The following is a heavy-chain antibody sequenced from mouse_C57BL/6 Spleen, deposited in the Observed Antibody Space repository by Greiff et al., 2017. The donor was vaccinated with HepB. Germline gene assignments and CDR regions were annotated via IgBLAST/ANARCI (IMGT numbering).Heavy chain of an antibody. CDR1: GFTFSDYG. J-gene: IGHJ2*01. Sequence: EVKLMESGGGLVKPGGSLKLSCAASGFTFSDYGMHWVRQAPEKGLEWVAYISSGSSTMYYADTVKGRFTISRDNAKNTLFLQMTSLRSEDTAMYYYARSGHCGSFFDYWGQGTTLTVSS. CDR3: ARSGHCGSFFDY. D-gene: IGHD1-1*01. CDR2: ISSGSSTM. V-gene: IGHV5-17*01.